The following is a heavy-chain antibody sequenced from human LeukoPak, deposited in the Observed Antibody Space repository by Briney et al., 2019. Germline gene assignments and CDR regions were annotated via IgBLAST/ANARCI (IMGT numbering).Heavy chain of an antibody. CDR1: GCTFSSYS. V-gene: IGHV3-21*01. CDR3: ARGIAAAESSFDL. Sequence: PGGSLRLSCAASGCTFSSYSMNWVRQAPGKGLEWVSSISSSSSYIYYADSVKGRFTISRDNAKNSLYLQMNSLRAEDTAVYYCARGIAAAESSFDLWGRGTLVTVSS. CDR2: ISSSSSYI. J-gene: IGHJ2*01. D-gene: IGHD6-13*01.